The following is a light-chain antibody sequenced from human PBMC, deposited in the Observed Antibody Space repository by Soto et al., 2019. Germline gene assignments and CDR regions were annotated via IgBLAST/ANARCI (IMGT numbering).Light chain of an antibody. CDR1: QDIKY. V-gene: IGKV1-33*01. J-gene: IGKJ2*01. CDR3: QQYDHLST. Sequence: DIQMTQSPSSLSASVGDRVTITCQSSQDIKYLNWYQQKSGKAPELLIYDVSNLERGVPSRFTGSGSGTDFTLTISSLGPEDIATYYCQQYDHLSTFGQGTKLEI. CDR2: DVS.